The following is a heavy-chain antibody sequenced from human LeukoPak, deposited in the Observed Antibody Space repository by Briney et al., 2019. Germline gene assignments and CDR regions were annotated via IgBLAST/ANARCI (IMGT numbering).Heavy chain of an antibody. Sequence: ASVKVSCKASGYTFTRYYMHWVRQAPGQGLEWMGVIDPSGGSKSYAQKFQGRVTMTRDTSTSTVYMELSSLRSKDTAVYYCARLGVHNAFDIWGQGTMVTVSS. CDR3: ARLGVHNAFDI. V-gene: IGHV1-46*01. CDR2: IDPSGGSK. J-gene: IGHJ3*02. CDR1: GYTFTRYY. D-gene: IGHD3-16*01.